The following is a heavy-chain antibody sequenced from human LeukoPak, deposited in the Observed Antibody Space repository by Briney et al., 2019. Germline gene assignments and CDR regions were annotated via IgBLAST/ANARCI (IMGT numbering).Heavy chain of an antibody. CDR3: AKVDPPIVAGARGDAFEI. D-gene: IGHD1-26*01. CDR2: TSPYDDNP. J-gene: IGHJ3*02. V-gene: IGHV1-18*01. CDR1: GYRFSNFG. Sequence: GASVKVSCKASGYRFSNFGITWVRQAPGQGLEWMGWTSPYDDNPEYAKKFQGRVTMTTDTSTSTAYMELRSLRPDDTATYYCAKVDPPIVAGARGDAFEIWGQGTLVTVSS.